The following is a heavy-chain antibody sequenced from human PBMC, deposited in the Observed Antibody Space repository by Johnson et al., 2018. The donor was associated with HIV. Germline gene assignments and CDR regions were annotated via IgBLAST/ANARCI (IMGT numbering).Heavy chain of an antibody. CDR3: ARAPPAPYGDYGAFDI. Sequence: VQLVESGGGLVQPGGSLRLSCAASGFTFSRYWMSWVRQAPGKGLEWVANIKQDGSEKYYVDSVKGRIPISRDNAKNSLYLQMNSLRAEDTAVYFCARAPPAPYGDYGAFDIWGQGTMVTVSS. D-gene: IGHD4-17*01. V-gene: IGHV3-7*01. J-gene: IGHJ3*02. CDR1: GFTFSRYW. CDR2: IKQDGSEK.